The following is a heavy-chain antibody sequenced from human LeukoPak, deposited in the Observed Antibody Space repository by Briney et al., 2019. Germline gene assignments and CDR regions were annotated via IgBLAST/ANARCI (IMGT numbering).Heavy chain of an antibody. V-gene: IGHV3-66*01. J-gene: IGHJ4*02. CDR2: IYSDGST. CDR3: ASLSSGWYKDDY. Sequence: QPGGSLRLSCAASGFTDSSNYMSWVRQAPGKGLEWVSVIYSDGSTYYADSVKGRFTISRDNAKNSLYLQMNSLRAEDTAVYYCASLSSGWYKDDYWGQGTLVTVSS. D-gene: IGHD6-19*01. CDR1: GFTDSSNY.